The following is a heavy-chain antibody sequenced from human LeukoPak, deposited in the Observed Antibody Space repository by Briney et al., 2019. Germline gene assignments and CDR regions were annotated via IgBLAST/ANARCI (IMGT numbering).Heavy chain of an antibody. J-gene: IGHJ4*02. V-gene: IGHV3-30*02. CDR1: GFTFSSYG. Sequence: PGGSLSLSCAASGFTFSSYGMHWVRQAPGKGLEWVAFIRYDGSNKYYADSVKGRFTISRDNSKNTLYLQMNSLRAEDTAVYYCAKDHTSIWFGELLDYFDYWGQGTLVTVSS. CDR2: IRYDGSNK. D-gene: IGHD3-10*01. CDR3: AKDHTSIWFGELLDYFDY.